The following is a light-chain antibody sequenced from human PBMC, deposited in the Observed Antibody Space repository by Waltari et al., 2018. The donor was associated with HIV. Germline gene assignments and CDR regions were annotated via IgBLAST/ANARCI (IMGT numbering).Light chain of an antibody. CDR1: QNVVVF. V-gene: IGKV3-11*01. J-gene: IGKJ4*02. CDR3: QQRRNRPPLT. Sequence: ETLLTQSPATLSLSQGERATLSCRASQNVVVFLARYQHKPGQAPTLLIYDASKRATSVAARCSGSGAGTDVTPTISSREQEDVAVNYCQQRRNRPPLTFGGGTKVEVK. CDR2: DAS.